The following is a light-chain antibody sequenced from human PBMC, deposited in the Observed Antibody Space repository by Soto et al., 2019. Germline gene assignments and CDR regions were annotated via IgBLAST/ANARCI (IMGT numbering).Light chain of an antibody. CDR1: QSVSSY. J-gene: IGKJ3*01. V-gene: IGKV3-11*01. CDR2: DAS. CDR3: QQRSNWPPGVT. Sequence: EIVLTQSPATLSLSPGERATLSCRASQSVSSYLAWYQQKPGQAPRLLLYDASNRATGIPARFSGSGSGTDFTLTISSLEPEDFAVYYCQQRSNWPPGVTFGPGTQVDI.